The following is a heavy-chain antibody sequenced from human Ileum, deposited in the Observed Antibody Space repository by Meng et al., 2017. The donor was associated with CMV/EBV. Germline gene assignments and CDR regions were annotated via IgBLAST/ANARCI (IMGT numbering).Heavy chain of an antibody. D-gene: IGHD2-2*02. CDR3: ANVPAAIRDYYGMAV. CDR1: GFTFSSYG. V-gene: IGHV3-30*02. J-gene: IGHJ6*02. Sequence: GESLKISCAASGFTFSSYGMHWVRQAPGKGLEWVAFIRYDGSNKYYADSVKGRFTISRDNSKNTLYLQMNSLRAEDTAVYYCANVPAAIRDYYGMAVWGQGNTVNGAS. CDR2: IRYDGSNK.